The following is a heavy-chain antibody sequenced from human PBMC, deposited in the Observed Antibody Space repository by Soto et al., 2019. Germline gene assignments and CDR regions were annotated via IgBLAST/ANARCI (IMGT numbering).Heavy chain of an antibody. CDR3: ARDRDWNLDY. CDR1: GYTFSSYG. CDR2: IYIDDT. D-gene: IGHD1-1*01. Sequence: QVQLVQSGAEVKKPGASVKVSCKASGYTFSSYGFSWMRQAPGQGLEWMGWIYIDDTKYAQNFQGRVTMTTVTSTSTVYMELRSLRSDDTAGYYCARDRDWNLDYWGQGTLVTVSS. J-gene: IGHJ4*02. V-gene: IGHV1-18*01.